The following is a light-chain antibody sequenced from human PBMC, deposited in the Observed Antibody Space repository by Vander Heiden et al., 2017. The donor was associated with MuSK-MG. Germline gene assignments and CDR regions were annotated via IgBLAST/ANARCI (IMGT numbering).Light chain of an antibody. V-gene: IGKV1-33*01. Sequence: DIQMTQSPSSLSASVGDRVTITCQASQDISNYLNWYQQKPGKAPKLLIYDASNLETGVPSRFSGSGSGTDFTFTISSLQPEDIATYYCQQYDNLPPGFGGGTKVXIK. J-gene: IGKJ4*01. CDR2: DAS. CDR1: QDISNY. CDR3: QQYDNLPPG.